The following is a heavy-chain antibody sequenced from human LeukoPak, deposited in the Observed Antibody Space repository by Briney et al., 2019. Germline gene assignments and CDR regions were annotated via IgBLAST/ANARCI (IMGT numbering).Heavy chain of an antibody. CDR1: GFTFTSSA. D-gene: IGHD5-18*01. Sequence: PGTSVKVSCKASGFTFTSSAMQWVRQARGQRLEWIGWIVVGSGNTNYAQKFQERVTITRDMSTSIAYMELSSLRSEDTAVYYCAAWNVDTAMDPGDYWGQGTLVTVSS. CDR2: IVVGSGNT. CDR3: AAWNVDTAMDPGDY. J-gene: IGHJ4*02. V-gene: IGHV1-58*02.